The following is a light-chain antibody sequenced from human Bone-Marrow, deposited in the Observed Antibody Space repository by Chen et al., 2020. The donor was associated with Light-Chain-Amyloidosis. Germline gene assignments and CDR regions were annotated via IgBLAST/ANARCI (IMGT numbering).Light chain of an antibody. CDR2: DDS. J-gene: IGLJ3*02. CDR3: QEWDWSSDRPV. V-gene: IGLV3-21*02. Sequence: SYVLTQPSSVSVAPGQTATIACGGNNIGSTSVHWYQQTPGQAPLLVVYDDSDRPSGIPARLSGADSGYTATLTLSRVEAGVEADYYCQEWDWSSDRPVFGGGTTLTVL. CDR1: NIGSTS.